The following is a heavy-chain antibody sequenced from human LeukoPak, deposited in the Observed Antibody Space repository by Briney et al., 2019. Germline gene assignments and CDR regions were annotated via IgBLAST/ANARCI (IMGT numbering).Heavy chain of an antibody. V-gene: IGHV3-30*09. CDR2: ISYEGDNK. CDR1: GFTFSSYA. CDR3: ARVYSSGWHSSFDY. D-gene: IGHD6-19*01. Sequence: GGSLRLSCATSGFTFSSYAIHWVRQAPGKGLERVAVISYEGDNKYYADSVKGRFAISRDNSKNTLYLQMNSLRPEDTAVYYCARVYSSGWHSSFDYWGQGTLVTVSS. J-gene: IGHJ4*02.